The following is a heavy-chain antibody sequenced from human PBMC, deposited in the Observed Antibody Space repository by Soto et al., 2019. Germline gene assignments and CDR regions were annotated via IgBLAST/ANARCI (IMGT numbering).Heavy chain of an antibody. D-gene: IGHD3-3*01. CDR1: GYTFTSYA. CDR2: INAGNGNT. Sequence: ASVKVSCKASGYTFTSYAMHWVRQAPGQRLEWMGWINAGNGNTKYSQKFQGRVTITRDTSASTAYMELSSLRSEDTAVYYCAREGGALWSGYSPYYYYGMDVWGQGTTVTVSS. V-gene: IGHV1-3*01. J-gene: IGHJ6*02. CDR3: AREGGALWSGYSPYYYYGMDV.